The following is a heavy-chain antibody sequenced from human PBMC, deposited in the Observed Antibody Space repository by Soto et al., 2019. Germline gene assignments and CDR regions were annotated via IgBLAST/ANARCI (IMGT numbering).Heavy chain of an antibody. J-gene: IGHJ6*02. D-gene: IGHD3-22*01. CDR1: GSSFTTYW. CDR2: IDPSDSYT. CDR3: ARRAKYYYDSSGYYPSDV. Sequence: GESLKISCKGSGSSFTTYWISWVRKMPGKGLEWMGRIDPSDSYTNYSPSFQGHVTISADKSISTAYLQWSSLKASDTAMYYCARRAKYYYDSSGYYPSDVWGQGTTVTVSS. V-gene: IGHV5-10-1*01.